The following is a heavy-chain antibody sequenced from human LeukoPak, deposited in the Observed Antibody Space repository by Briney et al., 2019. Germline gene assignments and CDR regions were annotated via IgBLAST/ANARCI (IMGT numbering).Heavy chain of an antibody. CDR2: IRTSAEGANYA. V-gene: IGHV3-48*02. CDR3: AKTAGYSSSWYEY. Sequence: GGSLRLSCATSGFTFTDYPMNWVRQAPGKGLEWVSNIRTSAEGANYAYYADSVKGRVTISRDDAKNTLYLQMNSLRDDDTAVYYCAKTAGYSSSWYEYWGQGTLVTVSS. CDR1: GFTFTDYP. J-gene: IGHJ4*02. D-gene: IGHD6-13*01.